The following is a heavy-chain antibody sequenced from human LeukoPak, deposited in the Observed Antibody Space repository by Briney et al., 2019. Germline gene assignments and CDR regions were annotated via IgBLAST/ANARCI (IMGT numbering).Heavy chain of an antibody. CDR2: ISYDGSNK. V-gene: IGHV3-30*18. D-gene: IGHD2-2*01. Sequence: PGGSLRPSCAASGFTFSSYGMHWVRQAPGKGLEWVAVISYDGSNKYYADSVKGRFTISRDNSKNTLYLQMNSLRAEDTAVYYCAKWGYQLLKALDYWGQGTLVTVSS. J-gene: IGHJ4*02. CDR1: GFTFSSYG. CDR3: AKWGYQLLKALDY.